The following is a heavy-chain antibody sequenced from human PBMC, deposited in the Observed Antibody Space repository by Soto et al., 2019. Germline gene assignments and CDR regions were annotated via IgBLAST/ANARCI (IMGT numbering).Heavy chain of an antibody. Sequence: GGSLRLSCAASGFTFSSYGMHWVRQAPGKGLEWVAVISYDGSNKYYADSVKGRFTISRDNSKNTLYLQMNSLRAEDTAVYYCAKEASPLTSGDLDYWGRGTLVTVSS. D-gene: IGHD7-27*01. CDR3: AKEASPLTSGDLDY. V-gene: IGHV3-30*18. CDR1: GFTFSSYG. J-gene: IGHJ4*02. CDR2: ISYDGSNK.